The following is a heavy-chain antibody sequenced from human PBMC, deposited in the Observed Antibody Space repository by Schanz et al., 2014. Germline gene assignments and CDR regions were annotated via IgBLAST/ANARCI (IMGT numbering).Heavy chain of an antibody. CDR1: GGSISSSNW. CDR3: AGSTISKTNYEYYGMDV. V-gene: IGHV4-4*02. J-gene: IGHJ6*02. Sequence: QVQLQESGPGLVKPSGTLSLTCAVSGGSISSSNWWRWVRQPPGKGREWIGEIYHRRNTNNKPSLKGGVNRPADNSRDNSSLKLCSLTAADTAVYYCAGSTISKTNYEYYGMDVWGQGTTVTVSS. CDR2: IYHRRNT. D-gene: IGHD3-3*01.